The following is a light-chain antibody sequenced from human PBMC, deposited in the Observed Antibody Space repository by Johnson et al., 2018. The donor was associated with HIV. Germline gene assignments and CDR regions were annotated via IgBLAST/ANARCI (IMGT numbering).Light chain of an antibody. Sequence: QSILTQPPSVSAAPGQKVTISCSGSRSNIGNNYVSWYQHLPGTAPKLLIYENDKRPSGIPERFSGSKSGTSVPLGITGLQTGDEADYSGGAWDGSLSVYVFGTGTKVTVL. CDR3: GAWDGSLSVYV. CDR2: END. J-gene: IGLJ1*01. CDR1: RSNIGNNY. V-gene: IGLV1-51*02.